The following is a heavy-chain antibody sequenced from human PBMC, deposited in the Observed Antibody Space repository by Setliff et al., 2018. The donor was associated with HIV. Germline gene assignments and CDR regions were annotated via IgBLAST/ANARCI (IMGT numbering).Heavy chain of an antibody. D-gene: IGHD3-3*01. CDR1: GDSISSSSYY. Sequence: SETLSLTCNVSGDSISSSSYYWGWIRQPPGKGLEWIGSFHSSGSTSYNPSLRSRVTLSVDTSKNQLSLKVTSVTAADTAVYYCARLGYYNFWSGYWTDYWGHGTLVTVSS. J-gene: IGHJ4*01. CDR2: FHSSGST. CDR3: ARLGYYNFWSGYWTDY. V-gene: IGHV4-39*01.